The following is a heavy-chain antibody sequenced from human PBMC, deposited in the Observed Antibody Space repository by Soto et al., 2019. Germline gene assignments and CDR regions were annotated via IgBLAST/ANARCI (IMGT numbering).Heavy chain of an antibody. D-gene: IGHD2-21*02. V-gene: IGHV3-30-3*01. CDR3: ARGGGFCGADCYKGGIDY. CDR1: GFTFSPYT. CDR2: ISYGGSDK. Sequence: SLRLSCAASGFTFSPYTMHWVRQTPGKGLEWVAVISYGGSDKYYAGSVRGRFTISRDNSKNTLFLQMNSLRAEDTALYYCARGGGFCGADCYKGGIDYWGQGALVTVSS. J-gene: IGHJ4*02.